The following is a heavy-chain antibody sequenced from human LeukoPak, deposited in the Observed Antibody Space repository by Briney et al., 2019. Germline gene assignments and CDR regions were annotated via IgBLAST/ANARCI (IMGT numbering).Heavy chain of an antibody. V-gene: IGHV1-18*01. D-gene: IGHD2-15*01. Sequence: ASVKVSCTASGYTFTSYGISGVRQARGQGLEWMGWISAHNGNTNYAQKLQGRVTMTTATSTSTAYMELRSLRSDDTAVYYCARGAATAEYFQHWGQGTLVAVSS. CDR1: GYTFTSYG. J-gene: IGHJ1*01. CDR3: ARGAATAEYFQH. CDR2: ISAHNGNT.